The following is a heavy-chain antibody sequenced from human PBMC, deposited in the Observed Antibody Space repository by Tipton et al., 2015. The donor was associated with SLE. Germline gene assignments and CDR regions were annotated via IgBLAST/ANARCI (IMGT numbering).Heavy chain of an antibody. CDR2: ISWNSGNI. Sequence: SLRLSCAASGFTFDDYAMHWVRQVPGKGLEWVSGISWNSGNIAYAESVKGRFTISRDDAENSLYLQMNSLRVEDTAVYYCAREGTLHIFTDNQLDPWGQGTLVTVSS. V-gene: IGHV3-9*01. CDR1: GFTFDDYA. D-gene: IGHD3-9*01. CDR3: AREGTLHIFTDNQLDP. J-gene: IGHJ4*02.